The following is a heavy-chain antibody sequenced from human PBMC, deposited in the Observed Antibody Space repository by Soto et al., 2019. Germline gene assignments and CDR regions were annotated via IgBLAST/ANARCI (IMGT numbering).Heavy chain of an antibody. CDR3: AHSIAAAGIAAFDI. CDR1: GGSISSGGYY. Sequence: SETLSLTCTVSGGSISSGGYYWSWIRQHPGKGLEWIGYFYYSGSTYYNPSLKSRVTISVDTSKNQFSLKLSSVTAADTAVYYCAHSIAAAGIAAFDIWGQGTMVTVSS. J-gene: IGHJ3*02. D-gene: IGHD6-13*01. V-gene: IGHV4-31*03. CDR2: FYYSGST.